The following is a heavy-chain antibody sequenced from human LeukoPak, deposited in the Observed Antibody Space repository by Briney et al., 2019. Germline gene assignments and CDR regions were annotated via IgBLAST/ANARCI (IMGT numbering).Heavy chain of an antibody. J-gene: IGHJ4*02. CDR3: ARAPRQ. CDR1: GGSSSGYY. Sequence: SETLSLTCAVYGGSSSGYYWSWIRQPPGKGLEWIGEINHSGSTNYNPSLKSRVTISVDTSKNQFSLKLSSVTAADTAVYYCARAPRQWGQGTLVTVSS. V-gene: IGHV4-34*01. CDR2: INHSGST.